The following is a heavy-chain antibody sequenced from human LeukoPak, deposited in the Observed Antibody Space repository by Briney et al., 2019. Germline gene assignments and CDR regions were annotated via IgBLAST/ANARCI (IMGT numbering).Heavy chain of an antibody. V-gene: IGHV1-18*01. D-gene: IGHD3-10*01. CDR1: GYTFTSYG. Sequence: GASVKVSCKASGYTFTSYGISWVRQAPGQGLEWMGWISACNGNTNYAQKLQGRVTMTTDTSTSTAYMELRSLRSDDTAVYYCARDGPGTLLWFGELEGYYGMDVWGQGTTVTVSS. CDR2: ISACNGNT. CDR3: ARDGPGTLLWFGELEGYYGMDV. J-gene: IGHJ6*02.